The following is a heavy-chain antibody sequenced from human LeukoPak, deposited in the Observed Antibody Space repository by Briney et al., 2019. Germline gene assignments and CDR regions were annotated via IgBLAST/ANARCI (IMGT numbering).Heavy chain of an antibody. CDR1: GFTFSSYS. Sequence: GGSLRLSCAASGFTFSSYSMNWVRQAPGKGLEWVSSISSSGSYIYYADSVKGRFSSSRDNAKNSLFLQMNSLRAEDTAVYHCARVLEASTFDPWGQGTLVTVSS. CDR3: ARVLEASTFDP. D-gene: IGHD1-1*01. CDR2: ISSSGSYI. V-gene: IGHV3-21*01. J-gene: IGHJ5*02.